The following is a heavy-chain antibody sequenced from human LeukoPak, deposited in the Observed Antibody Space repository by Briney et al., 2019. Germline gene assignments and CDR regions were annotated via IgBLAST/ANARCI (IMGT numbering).Heavy chain of an antibody. CDR1: GFTFSSYS. CDR3: TSVKEILRYFDWVNTHFDY. Sequence: GGSLRLSCAASGFTFSSYSMNWVRQAPGKGLEWVSYISSSSSIISYADSVKGRFTISRDNAKNSLYLQMNSLRAEDTAVYYCTSVKEILRYFDWVNTHFDYWGQGTLVTVSS. J-gene: IGHJ4*02. D-gene: IGHD3-9*01. V-gene: IGHV3-48*01. CDR2: ISSSSSII.